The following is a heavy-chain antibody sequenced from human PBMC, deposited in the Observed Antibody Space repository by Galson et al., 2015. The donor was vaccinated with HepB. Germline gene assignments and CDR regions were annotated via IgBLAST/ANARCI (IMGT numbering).Heavy chain of an antibody. Sequence: SLRLSCAASGFTFSSYAMSWVRQAPGKGLEWVSAIGGSGGSTYYADSVKGRFTISRDNSKNTLYLQMNSLRAEDTAVYYCAKIAELLWFGGDDAFDIWGQGTMVTVSS. J-gene: IGHJ3*02. V-gene: IGHV3-23*01. D-gene: IGHD3-10*01. CDR2: IGGSGGST. CDR1: GFTFSSYA. CDR3: AKIAELLWFGGDDAFDI.